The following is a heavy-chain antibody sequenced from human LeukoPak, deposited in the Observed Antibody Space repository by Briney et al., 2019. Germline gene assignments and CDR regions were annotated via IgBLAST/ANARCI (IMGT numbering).Heavy chain of an antibody. J-gene: IGHJ4*02. V-gene: IGHV4-31*03. D-gene: IGHD3-16*01. CDR3: ARVRFSNLLDY. CDR1: GGSISSGGYY. Sequence: SETLSLTCTVSGGSISSGGYYWSWIRQHPGKGLEWIGYIYYSGSTYYNPSLKSRVTISVDTSKNQFTLKLSSVTAADRAVYYCARVRFSNLLDYWGQGTLVTVSS. CDR2: IYYSGST.